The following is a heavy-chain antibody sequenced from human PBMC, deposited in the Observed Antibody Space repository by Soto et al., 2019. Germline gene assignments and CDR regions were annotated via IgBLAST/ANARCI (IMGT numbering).Heavy chain of an antibody. Sequence: ASVKVSCKASGYTFTSYGISWVRQAPGQGLEWMGWISAYNGNTTYAQKLQGRVTMTTDTSTSTAYMELRSLRSDDTAVYYCARSYCSSNSCYLGRGQIHYWGQGPLLTVPA. CDR2: ISAYNGNT. V-gene: IGHV1-18*01. J-gene: IGHJ4*02. CDR3: ARSYCSSNSCYLGRGQIHY. CDR1: GYTFTSYG. D-gene: IGHD2-2*01.